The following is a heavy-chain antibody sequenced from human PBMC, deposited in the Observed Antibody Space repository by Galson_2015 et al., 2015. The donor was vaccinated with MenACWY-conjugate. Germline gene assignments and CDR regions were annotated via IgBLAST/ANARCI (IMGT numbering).Heavy chain of an antibody. Sequence: SETLSLTCAVSGGSISSSNWWSWVRQPPGKGLEWIGEIYHSGSTNYNPSLKSRVTISVDKSKNQFSLKLSSVTAADTAVYYCAGGLYDSSGYYWGFDYWGQGTLVTVSS. D-gene: IGHD3-22*01. CDR2: IYHSGST. CDR3: AGGLYDSSGYYWGFDY. CDR1: GGSISSSNW. J-gene: IGHJ4*02. V-gene: IGHV4-4*02.